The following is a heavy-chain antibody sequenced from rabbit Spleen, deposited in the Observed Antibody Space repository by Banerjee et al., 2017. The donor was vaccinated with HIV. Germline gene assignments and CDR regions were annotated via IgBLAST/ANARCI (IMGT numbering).Heavy chain of an antibody. Sequence: QEQLVESGGGLVKPEGSLTLSCKASGIDLMSIAMSWVRQAPGKGLEWIGDIYPVFGITNYANWVKGRFTISSDNAQNTVDLQMNSLTPADTATYLCARDLAAVIGWNFGLWGQGTLVTVS. J-gene: IGHJ4*01. V-gene: IGHV1S47*01. CDR2: IYPVFGIT. CDR3: ARDLAAVIGWNFGL. CDR1: GIDLMSIA. D-gene: IGHD1-1*01.